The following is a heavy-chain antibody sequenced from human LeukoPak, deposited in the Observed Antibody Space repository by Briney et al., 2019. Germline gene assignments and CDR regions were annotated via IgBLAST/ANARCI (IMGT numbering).Heavy chain of an antibody. CDR2: INGDGSST. D-gene: IGHD2/OR15-2a*01. CDR3: VSFYETY. J-gene: IGHJ4*02. CDR1: GFSFSTYW. V-gene: IGHV3-74*01. Sequence: GGSLRLSCAASGFSFSTYWMHWVRQASGKGLVWVSRINGDGSSTNYADSVKGRFTISKDNAKNTVYLQTNSLRAEDTAVYYCVSFYETYWGRGTLVTVSS.